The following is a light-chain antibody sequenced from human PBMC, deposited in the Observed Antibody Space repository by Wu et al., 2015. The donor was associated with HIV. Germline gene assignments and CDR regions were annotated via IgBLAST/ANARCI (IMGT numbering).Light chain of an antibody. CDR2: GTS. CDR3: QQYGSSPYT. J-gene: IGKJ2*01. V-gene: IGKV3-20*01. CDR1: QTITNTY. Sequence: EIVLTQSPGTLSLSPGERATLSCRTSQTITNTYLAWYQQSPGQAPGLLIYGTSSRATGIPDRFSGSGSGTDFTLTISRLEPEDFAVYYCQQYGSSPYTFGQGTKLEI.